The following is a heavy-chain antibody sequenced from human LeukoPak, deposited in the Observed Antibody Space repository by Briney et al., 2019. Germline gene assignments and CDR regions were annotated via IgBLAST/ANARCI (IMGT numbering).Heavy chain of an antibody. V-gene: IGHV3-20*04. CDR3: ARVRNYYDSSGPKRGAFDI. CDR2: INWNGGST. D-gene: IGHD3-22*01. CDR1: GITFDDYG. J-gene: IGHJ3*02. Sequence: GGSLRLSCAASGITFDDYGMSWVRQAPGKGLEWVSGINWNGGSTGYADSVKGRFTISRDNAKNSLYLQMNSLRAEDTALYYCARVRNYYDSSGPKRGAFDIWGQGTMVTVSS.